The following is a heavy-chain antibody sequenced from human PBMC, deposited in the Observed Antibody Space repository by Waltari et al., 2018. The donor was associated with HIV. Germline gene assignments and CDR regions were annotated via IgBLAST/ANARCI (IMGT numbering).Heavy chain of an antibody. V-gene: IGHV4-39*01. CDR2: IYYSGST. D-gene: IGHD4-17*01. Sequence: QLQLQESGPGLVKPSETLSLTCTVSGGSISSSSYYWGWIRQPPGKGLGWIGSIYYSGSTYYNPSLKSRVTISVDTSKNQFSLKLSSVTAADTAVYYCARLGTTVHYLDYWGQGTLVTVSS. J-gene: IGHJ4*02. CDR3: ARLGTTVHYLDY. CDR1: GGSISSSSYY.